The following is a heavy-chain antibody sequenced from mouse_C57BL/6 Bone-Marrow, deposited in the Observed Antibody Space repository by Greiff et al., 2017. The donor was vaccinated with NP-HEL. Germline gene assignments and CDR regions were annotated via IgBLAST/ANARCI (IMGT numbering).Heavy chain of an antibody. J-gene: IGHJ2*01. D-gene: IGHD2-3*01. CDR1: GFTFSNYW. CDR2: IRLKSDNYAT. CDR3: TGVYDGYYEKVGYFDY. Sequence: EVKLQESGGGLVQPGGSMKLSCVASGFTFSNYWMNWVRQSPEKGLEWVAQIRLKSDNYATHYAESVKGRFTISRDDSKSSVYLQMNNLRAEDTGIYYCTGVYDGYYEKVGYFDYWGQGTTLTVSS. V-gene: IGHV6-3*01.